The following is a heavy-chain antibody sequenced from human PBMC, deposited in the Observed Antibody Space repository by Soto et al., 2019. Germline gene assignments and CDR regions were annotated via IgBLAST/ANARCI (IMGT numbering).Heavy chain of an antibody. CDR2: ISSSSYTI. D-gene: IGHD4-17*01. Sequence: EVQLVESGGGLVQPGGSLRLSCAASGFTFSSYSMNWVRQTPGKGLEWVSYISSSSYTIYYADSVKGRFTISRDNAENSLYLQMNSLRDEDTAVYYCAKDFTPDGYWDFDYWGQGTLVTVSS. J-gene: IGHJ4*02. V-gene: IGHV3-48*02. CDR1: GFTFSSYS. CDR3: AKDFTPDGYWDFDY.